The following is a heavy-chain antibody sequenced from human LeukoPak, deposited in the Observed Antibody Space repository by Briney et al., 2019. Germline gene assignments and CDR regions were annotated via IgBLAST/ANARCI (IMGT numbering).Heavy chain of an antibody. J-gene: IGHJ3*02. Sequence: GGSLRLPCAASGFTFSSYGMHWVRQAPGKGLEWVAVIWDDGSNKYYADSVKGRFTISRDNSKNTLYLQMNSLRAEDTAVYYCARAGETAMVKDAFDIWGQGTMVTVSS. CDR2: IWDDGSNK. CDR1: GFTFSSYG. V-gene: IGHV3-33*01. D-gene: IGHD5-18*01. CDR3: ARAGETAMVKDAFDI.